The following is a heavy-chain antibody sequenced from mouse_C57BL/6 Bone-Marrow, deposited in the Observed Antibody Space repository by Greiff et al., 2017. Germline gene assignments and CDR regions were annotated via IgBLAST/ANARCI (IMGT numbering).Heavy chain of an antibody. CDR3: ARDYYGFPHYYAMDY. J-gene: IGHJ4*01. V-gene: IGHV1-69*01. CDR1: GYTFTSYC. D-gene: IGHD2-2*01. Sequence: QVHVKQPGAELVMPGASVKLSCKASGYTFTSYCMHWVKQRPGKGLEWIGEIDPSDSYTTYTQKFKGKSTFTVYKASSTAYMHLSMLTSEDSAVYYYARDYYGFPHYYAMDYWGQGTTVTVSS. CDR2: IDPSDSYT.